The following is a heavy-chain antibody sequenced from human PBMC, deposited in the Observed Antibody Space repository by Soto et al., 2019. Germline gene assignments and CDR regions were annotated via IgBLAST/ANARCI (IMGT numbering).Heavy chain of an antibody. Sequence: EVQLVESGGGLVQPGESLRLSCAASGFDFKNYDMLWVRQVSGKGLEWVSLIGTAGDTYYPDSAKGRFTIFREDAKNSLYLQIITLRTADTAVYFCARRNTPLAAFDVWGQGTVVTVSS. V-gene: IGHV3-13*01. CDR2: IGTAGDT. D-gene: IGHD3-3*02. J-gene: IGHJ3*01. CDR1: GFDFKNYD. CDR3: ARRNTPLAAFDV.